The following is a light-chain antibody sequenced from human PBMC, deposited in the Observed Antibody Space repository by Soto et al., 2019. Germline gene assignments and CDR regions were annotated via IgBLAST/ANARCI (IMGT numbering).Light chain of an antibody. CDR1: KLGDKY. CDR2: QDN. J-gene: IGLJ1*01. Sequence: SSELTQPPSVSVSPGQTASITCSGVKLGDKYACWYQQKPGQSPVMVIYQDNKRPSGIPERFSGSNSGNTATLTISGTQAMDEADYYCQAWDPSTLGVFGTGTKLTVL. CDR3: QAWDPSTLGV. V-gene: IGLV3-1*01.